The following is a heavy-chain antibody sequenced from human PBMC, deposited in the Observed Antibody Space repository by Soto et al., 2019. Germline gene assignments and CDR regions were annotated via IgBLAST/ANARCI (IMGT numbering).Heavy chain of an antibody. CDR2: SHQGGNT. J-gene: IGHJ4*02. CDR1: GVSIGSHDW. CDR3: ATRDTGRVY. Sequence: QVQLQESGPGLVKPSGTLSLTCAVSGVSIGSHDWWTWVRQPPGKGLEWIGESHQGGNTNYNSSLERRVTISLDKSKNHFSLQLSSVTVADTAVYYCATRDTGRVYWGQGTLVTVSS. V-gene: IGHV4-4*02. D-gene: IGHD5-18*01.